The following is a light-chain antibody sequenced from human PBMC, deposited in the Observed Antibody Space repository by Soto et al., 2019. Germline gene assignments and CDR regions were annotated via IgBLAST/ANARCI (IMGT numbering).Light chain of an antibody. CDR3: SSYAGSNNVV. CDR2: EVS. J-gene: IGLJ2*01. CDR1: SSDVGSYNL. V-gene: IGLV2-8*01. Sequence: QSALTQPASVSGSPGQSITISCTGTSSDVGSYNLVSWYQQHPGKAPKLMIYEVSKRPSGVPDRFSGSKSGNTASLTVSGLQAEDEADYYCSSYAGSNNVVFGGGTKVTVL.